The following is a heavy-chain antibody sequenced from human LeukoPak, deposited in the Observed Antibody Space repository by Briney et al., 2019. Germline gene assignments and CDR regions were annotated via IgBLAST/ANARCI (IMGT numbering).Heavy chain of an antibody. Sequence: GGSLRLSCAASGFTFSSYGMHWVRQAPGKGLEWVAVIWYDGSNKYYADSVKGRFTISRDNSKNTLYLQMNSLRAEDTAVYYCAKDGGTVTPDYWGQGTLVTVSS. D-gene: IGHD4-17*01. J-gene: IGHJ4*02. CDR3: AKDGGTVTPDY. CDR1: GFTFSSYG. V-gene: IGHV3-30*02. CDR2: IWYDGSNK.